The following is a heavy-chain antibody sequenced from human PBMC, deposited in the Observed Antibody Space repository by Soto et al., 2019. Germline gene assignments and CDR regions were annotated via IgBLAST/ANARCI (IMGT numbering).Heavy chain of an antibody. J-gene: IGHJ6*02. Sequence: SATLSLTCTLSRHSINSISSYWGWIRQPPGKGLEWIGNVYYSGSTYSNPSLKSRLTISADTSKNQFSLKLSSVTAADTAVYFCARQSEYYYASGRAAPLYGMDVWGQGTTVT. CDR2: VYYSGST. D-gene: IGHD3-10*01. V-gene: IGHV4-39*01. CDR1: RHSINSISSY. CDR3: ARQSEYYYASGRAAPLYGMDV.